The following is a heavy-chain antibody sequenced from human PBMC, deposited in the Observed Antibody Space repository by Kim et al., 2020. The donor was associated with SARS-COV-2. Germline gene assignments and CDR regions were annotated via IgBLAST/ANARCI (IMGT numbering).Heavy chain of an antibody. J-gene: IGHJ3*02. Sequence: GGSLRLSCAASGFTFSSYSMNWVRQAQGKGLEWVSSISSSSSYIYYADSVKGRFTISRDNAKNSLYLQMNSLRAEDTAVYYCARDHRPDYVWGSYRHRPVKDAFDIWGQGTMVTVSS. CDR3: ARDHRPDYVWGSYRHRPVKDAFDI. CDR1: GFTFSSYS. D-gene: IGHD3-16*02. CDR2: ISSSSSYI. V-gene: IGHV3-21*01.